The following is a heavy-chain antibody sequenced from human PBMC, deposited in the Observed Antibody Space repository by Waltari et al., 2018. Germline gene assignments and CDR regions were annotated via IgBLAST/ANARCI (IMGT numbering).Heavy chain of an antibody. V-gene: IGHV1-69*05. CDR1: GGPFSSYA. CDR3: AREFHGYAFDI. J-gene: IGHJ3*02. Sequence: QVQLVQAGAEVKKPGSSVKVSCKASGGPFSSYAISWVRQAPGQGLEWMGVILPSVGTANYAQKFQGRVTITTDESTSTASMELISLRSEDTAVDYCAREFHGYAFDIWGQGTMVTVSS. CDR2: ILPSVGTA.